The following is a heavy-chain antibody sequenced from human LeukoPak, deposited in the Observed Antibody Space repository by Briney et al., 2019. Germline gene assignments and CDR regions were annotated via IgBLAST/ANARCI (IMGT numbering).Heavy chain of an antibody. J-gene: IGHJ4*02. V-gene: IGHV3-21*01. D-gene: IGHD4-17*01. CDR2: ISSSSSYI. CDR3: ASSDYGFVRTVRY. CDR1: GFTFSSYS. Sequence: GGSLRLSCAASGFTFSSYSMNWVRRAPGKGLEWVSSISSSSSYIYYADSVKGRFTISRDNAKNSLYLQMNSLRAEDTAVYYCASSDYGFVRTVRYWGQGTLVTVSS.